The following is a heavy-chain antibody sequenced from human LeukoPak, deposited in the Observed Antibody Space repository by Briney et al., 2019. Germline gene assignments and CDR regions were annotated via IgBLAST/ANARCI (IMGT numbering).Heavy chain of an antibody. CDR2: LNSDGSSI. D-gene: IGHD3-3*01. V-gene: IGHV3-74*01. Sequence: PGGSLRLSCAASGFTFSGFWMHWVRQPPGKGLVWVSRLNSDGSSISYADSVKGRFTISRDNAKKTLYLQMNSLRAEDTAVYNCASVVGGYYPPVDAFDLWGRGTMVTVSS. CDR3: ASVVGGYYPPVDAFDL. CDR1: GFTFSGFW. J-gene: IGHJ3*01.